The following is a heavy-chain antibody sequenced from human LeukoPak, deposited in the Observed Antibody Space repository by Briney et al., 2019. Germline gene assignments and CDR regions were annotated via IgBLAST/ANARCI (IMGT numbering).Heavy chain of an antibody. D-gene: IGHD1-1*01. CDR2: IYSSGST. V-gene: IGHV4-39*07. CDR3: ARGLGWKVTPMGLFYMDV. Sequence: SETLSLTCTVSGGSITSTSISSSNYYWAWIRQPPGKGLEWIGSIYSSGSTNYNPSLKSRVTISVDTSKNQFSLKVRSVTAADTAVYFCARGLGWKVTPMGLFYMDVWGEGATVTVSS. J-gene: IGHJ6*03. CDR1: GGSITSTSISSSNYY.